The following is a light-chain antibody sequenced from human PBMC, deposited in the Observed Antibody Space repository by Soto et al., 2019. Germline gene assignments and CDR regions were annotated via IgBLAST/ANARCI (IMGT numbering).Light chain of an antibody. Sequence: EIVLTQSPAILSLSPGERATLSCRASQSVGTYLDWYQQKLGQAPRLLIYDASNRATGIPARFSGSGYGTDFTLTISSLEPDDFAVYYCQQRVNWLTFGGGTKVEL. CDR2: DAS. V-gene: IGKV3-11*01. CDR1: QSVGTY. J-gene: IGKJ4*01. CDR3: QQRVNWLT.